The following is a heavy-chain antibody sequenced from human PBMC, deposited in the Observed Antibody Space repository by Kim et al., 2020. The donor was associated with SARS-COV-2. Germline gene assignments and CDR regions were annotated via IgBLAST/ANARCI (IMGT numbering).Heavy chain of an antibody. J-gene: IGHJ4*02. V-gene: IGHV3-33*01. CDR2: IWYDGSNK. CDR1: GFTFSNYG. CDR3: VRDLEGIRLVGGFDY. Sequence: GGSLRLSCAASGFTFSNYGMHWVRQAPGKGLEWVAVIWYDGSNKYYVDSVKGRFTISRDNSNNTLYLQMNSLRADDTAVYYCVRDLEGIRLVGGFDYWGQGTLVTVSS. D-gene: IGHD1-26*01.